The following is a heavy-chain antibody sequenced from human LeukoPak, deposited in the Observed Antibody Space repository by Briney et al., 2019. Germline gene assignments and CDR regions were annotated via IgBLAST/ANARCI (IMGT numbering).Heavy chain of an antibody. J-gene: IGHJ4*02. D-gene: IGHD6-19*01. CDR3: ARGAGRPDY. CDR2: MYYSGST. Sequence: SETLSLTCTVSGGSISSYYWSWIRQSPGKGLEWIGHMYYSGSTNYNPSLKSRVTISVDTSKNQFSLKLSSVTAADTAVYYCARGAGRPDYWGQGTLVTVSS. CDR1: GGSISSYY. V-gene: IGHV4-59*01.